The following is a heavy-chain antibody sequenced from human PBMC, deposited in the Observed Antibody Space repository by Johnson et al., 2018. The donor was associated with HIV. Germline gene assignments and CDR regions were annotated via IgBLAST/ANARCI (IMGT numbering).Heavy chain of an antibody. CDR3: ARDSRISLIVVVSRGGFDI. J-gene: IGHJ3*02. Sequence: EVQLVESGGGVVQPGRSLRLSCAASGFTFSSYWMSWVRQAPGKGLEWVGSIKHDGSESYYVDSVKGRFTISRDNAKNSLYLQMNSLRAEDTAVYYCARDSRISLIVVVSRGGFDIWGQGTMVTVSS. CDR2: IKHDGSES. CDR1: GFTFSSYW. D-gene: IGHD3-22*01. V-gene: IGHV3-7*01.